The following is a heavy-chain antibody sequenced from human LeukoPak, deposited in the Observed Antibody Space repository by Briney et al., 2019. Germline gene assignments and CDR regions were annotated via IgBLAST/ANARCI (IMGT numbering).Heavy chain of an antibody. D-gene: IGHD6-6*01. CDR3: GTHEYSSSMGYYYYMDV. Sequence: GESLKISWKGSGYSFTSYWIGWVRQMPGKGLEWVGIIYPGDSDTRYSPSFQGQVTISADKSISTAYLQWSRLKASDTAMYFCGTHEYSSSMGYYYYMDVWGKGTTVTVSS. V-gene: IGHV5-51*01. CDR2: IYPGDSDT. CDR1: GYSFTSYW. J-gene: IGHJ6*03.